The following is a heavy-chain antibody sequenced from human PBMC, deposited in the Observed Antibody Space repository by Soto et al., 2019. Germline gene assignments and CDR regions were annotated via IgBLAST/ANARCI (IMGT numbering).Heavy chain of an antibody. CDR2: LYYSKIT. CDR1: GASIIRYY. Sequence: PSETRSLTCAVAGASIIRYYWSWIRQFPGKELQWIGYLYYSKITIYSPSLKSRVAISVDTSKNQFSLELSSVTAADTAVYYCARWLYYDSSDHYYGGDYWGKGTLVPVSS. D-gene: IGHD3-22*01. CDR3: ARWLYYDSSDHYYGGDY. V-gene: IGHV4-59*08. J-gene: IGHJ4*02.